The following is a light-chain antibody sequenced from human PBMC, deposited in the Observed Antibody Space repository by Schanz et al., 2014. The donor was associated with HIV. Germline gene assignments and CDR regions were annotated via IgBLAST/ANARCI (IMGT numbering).Light chain of an antibody. CDR3: AAWDDILGGLVV. CDR1: TSNIETNY. Sequence: QSVPTQPPSASGTPGQTVTISCSGSTSNIETNYVYWFQHLPGTAPKLLIYRNDQRPSGVPDRFSGSKSGTSASLAVSGLRSEDEADYYCAAWDDILGGLVVFGGGTKLTVL. V-gene: IGLV1-47*01. CDR2: RND. J-gene: IGLJ2*01.